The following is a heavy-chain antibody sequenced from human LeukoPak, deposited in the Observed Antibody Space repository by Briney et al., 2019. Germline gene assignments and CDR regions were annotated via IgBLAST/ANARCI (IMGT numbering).Heavy chain of an antibody. Sequence: SETLSLTCTVSGGSISSYYWSWIRQPPGKGLEWIGYIYYSGSTNYNHSLKSRVTISVDTSKNQFSLKLSSVTAADTAVYYCARGLSDTAMPRRPYYYYYMDVWGKGTTVTVSS. J-gene: IGHJ6*03. CDR3: ARGLSDTAMPRRPYYYYYMDV. CDR2: IYYSGST. D-gene: IGHD5-18*01. V-gene: IGHV4-59*01. CDR1: GGSISSYY.